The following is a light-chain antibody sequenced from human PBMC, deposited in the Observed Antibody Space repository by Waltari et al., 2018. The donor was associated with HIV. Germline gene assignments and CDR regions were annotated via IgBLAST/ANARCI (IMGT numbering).Light chain of an antibody. V-gene: IGLV2-23*02. CDR1: SNDIGGYDF. CDR3: CSFIGRSTLI. Sequence: QSALTQPASVSGSPGQSITISCTGSSNDIGGYDFVSWYQQHPGKAPKLIIYDVIERPSGVSKRFSASKSGNTASLTISGLQPEDEADYYCCSFIGRSTLIFGGGTKVTVV. J-gene: IGLJ2*01. CDR2: DVI.